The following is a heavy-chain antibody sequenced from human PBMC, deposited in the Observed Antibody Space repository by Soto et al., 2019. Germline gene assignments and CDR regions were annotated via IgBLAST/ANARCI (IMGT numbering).Heavy chain of an antibody. V-gene: IGHV3-15*01. J-gene: IGHJ4*02. D-gene: IGHD4-17*01. CDR1: GFTFSNAW. CDR3: TTEGGRAVTTFAIDY. Sequence: GGSLRLSCAASGFTFSNAWMSWVRQAPGKGLEWVGRIKSKTDGGTTDYAAPVKGRFTISRDDSKNTLYLQMNSLKTEDTAVYYCTTEGGRAVTTFAIDYWGQGTLVTVSS. CDR2: IKSKTDGGTT.